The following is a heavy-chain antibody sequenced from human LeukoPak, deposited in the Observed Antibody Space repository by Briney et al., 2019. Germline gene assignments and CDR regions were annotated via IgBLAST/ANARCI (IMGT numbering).Heavy chain of an antibody. CDR3: ARAPYEAFDY. D-gene: IGHD3-3*01. V-gene: IGHV4-59*01. CDR1: GGSISSYY. J-gene: IGHJ4*02. CDR2: IYYSGST. Sequence: SETLSLTCTVSGGSISSYYWSWIRQPPGKGLEWIGYIYYSGSTNYNPSLKSRVTISVDTSKNQFSLKLSSVTAADTAVYYCARAPYEAFDYWGQGTVATVSS.